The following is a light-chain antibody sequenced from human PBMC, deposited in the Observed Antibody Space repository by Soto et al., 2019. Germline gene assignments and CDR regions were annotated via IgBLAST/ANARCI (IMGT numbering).Light chain of an antibody. CDR2: DAS. CDR1: QSVSNNY. CDR3: QQYGSSAPIT. J-gene: IGKJ5*01. V-gene: IGKV3-20*01. Sequence: EIVLTQSPGTLSLSPGVIATLSCRASQSVSNNYLAWYQQKPGQAPSLLIYDASSRATGIPDRFSGSGSGIDLTLTISRLEPEDVAIYYCQQYGSSAPITFGQGTRLEIE.